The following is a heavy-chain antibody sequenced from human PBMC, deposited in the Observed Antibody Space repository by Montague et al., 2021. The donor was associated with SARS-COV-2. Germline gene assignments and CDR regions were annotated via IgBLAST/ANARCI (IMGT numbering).Heavy chain of an antibody. Sequence: TLSLTCSVSGASISSGAYEWSWIRQPAGKGLEWIGRLFVSGRTSYNHSLKSRVTMSVDASENHFSLKVTSVTVADTAVYYCARLAGFHTYFAFDVWGQGTTVAVS. V-gene: IGHV4-61*02. CDR1: GASISSGAYE. D-gene: IGHD6-19*01. CDR2: LFVSGRT. CDR3: ARLAGFHTYFAFDV. J-gene: IGHJ6*02.